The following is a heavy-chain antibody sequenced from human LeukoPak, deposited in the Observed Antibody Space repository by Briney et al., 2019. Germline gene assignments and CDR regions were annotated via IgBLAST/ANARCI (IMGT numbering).Heavy chain of an antibody. D-gene: IGHD2-8*01. CDR1: GGSISTSNYY. Sequence: KSSETLSLTCTVSGGSISTSNYYWGWIRQPPGKGLEWIGNIFYSGSTYYSPSLRSRVTISLDTSRNQFSLKLNSVTAADTAVYYCAGSLGYCTSNVCYLKYWGQGTLVTVSS. CDR3: AGSLGYCTSNVCYLKY. CDR2: IFYSGST. J-gene: IGHJ4*02. V-gene: IGHV4-39*07.